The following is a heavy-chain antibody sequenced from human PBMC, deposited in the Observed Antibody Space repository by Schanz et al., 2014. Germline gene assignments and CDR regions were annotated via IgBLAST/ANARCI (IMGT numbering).Heavy chain of an antibody. V-gene: IGHV3-7*01. CDR3: ARVLGGDEGLDQ. D-gene: IGHD4-17*01. CDR1: GFTFSRYW. Sequence: EVQLVESGGGLVQPGGSLRLCCVASGFTFSRYWMTWVRQAPGKGLEWVANIKQDGSAKNYVDSVKGRFTISRDNPKNSLCLQMNSLRAEDTAPYYCARVLGGDEGLDQWGQGTLVTVSS. CDR2: IKQDGSAK. J-gene: IGHJ4*02.